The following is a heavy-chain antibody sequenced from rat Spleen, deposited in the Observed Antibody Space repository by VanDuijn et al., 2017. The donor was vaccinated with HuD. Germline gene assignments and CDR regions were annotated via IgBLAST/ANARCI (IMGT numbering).Heavy chain of an antibody. V-gene: IGHV3-1*01. J-gene: IGHJ3*01. CDR2: ISYSGST. D-gene: IGHD1-9*01. CDR3: ATHRFAY. CDR1: GYSITSNY. Sequence: EVQLQESGPGLVKPSQSLSLTCSVTGYSITSNYWGWIRKFPGNKMEWMGYISYSGSTSYNPSLKSRISITRDTSKNQFFLQLNSVTTEDTATYYCATHRFAYWGQGTLVTVSS.